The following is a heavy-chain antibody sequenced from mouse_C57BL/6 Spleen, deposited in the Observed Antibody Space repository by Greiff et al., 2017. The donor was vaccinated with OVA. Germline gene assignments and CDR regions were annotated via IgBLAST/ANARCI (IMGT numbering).Heavy chain of an antibody. D-gene: IGHD4-1*01. CDR2: ISNLAYSI. Sequence: DVMLVESGGGLVQPGGSLKLSCAASGFTFSDCGMAWVRQAPRKGPEWVAFISNLAYSIYYADTVTGRFTISRENAKNTLYLEMSSLRSEDTAMYYCARHRNWDWYFDVWGTGTTVTVSS. V-gene: IGHV5-15*01. CDR3: ARHRNWDWYFDV. J-gene: IGHJ1*03. CDR1: GFTFSDCG.